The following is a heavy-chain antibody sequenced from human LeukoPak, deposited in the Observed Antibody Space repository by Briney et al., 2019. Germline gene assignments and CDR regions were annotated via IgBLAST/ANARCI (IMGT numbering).Heavy chain of an antibody. CDR2: INPNSGGT. CDR3: ARDRNYDRYYYYYMDV. Sequence: GASVKVSCKASGYTFTGYYMHSVRQAPGQGLEWMGWINPNSGGTNYAQKFQGRATMTRDTSISTAYMEPSRLRSDDTAVYYCARDRNYDRYYYYYMDVWGKGTTVTVSS. CDR1: GYTFTGYY. V-gene: IGHV1-2*02. D-gene: IGHD3-3*01. J-gene: IGHJ6*03.